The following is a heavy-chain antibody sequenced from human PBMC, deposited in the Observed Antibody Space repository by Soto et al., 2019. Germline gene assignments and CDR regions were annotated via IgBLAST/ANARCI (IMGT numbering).Heavy chain of an antibody. CDR3: APASEGRTYYVFWGPYYTSPDS. D-gene: IGHD3-3*01. CDR2: ISNSGSST. J-gene: IGHJ4*02. Sequence: VQLLESGGGLVQPGGSLRLSCAASGFTFSTYAMSWVRQVSGKGLEWVSAISNSGSSTFYADSVKGRFTISRDSSKNTFYLQMNSWRAEDTALYYCAPASEGRTYYVFWGPYYTSPDSGGQGTLAPVSS. V-gene: IGHV3-23*01. CDR1: GFTFSTYA.